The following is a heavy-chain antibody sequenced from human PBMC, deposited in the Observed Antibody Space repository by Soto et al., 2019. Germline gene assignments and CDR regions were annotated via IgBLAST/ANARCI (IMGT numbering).Heavy chain of an antibody. J-gene: IGHJ3*01. CDR3: VVSKILAGRG. V-gene: IGHV3-7*01. CDR1: GFSFRTFW. CDR2: INQDESEK. D-gene: IGHD2-15*01. Sequence: EMQLVESGGGLVQPGGSLRLSCAASGFSFRTFWMAWVRQAPGKGLEWVANINQDESEKHYVDSVKGRFTISRDNAKSSLFWKRKNRGAGDAAVYFVVVSKILAGRGGGKGTLVTFSS.